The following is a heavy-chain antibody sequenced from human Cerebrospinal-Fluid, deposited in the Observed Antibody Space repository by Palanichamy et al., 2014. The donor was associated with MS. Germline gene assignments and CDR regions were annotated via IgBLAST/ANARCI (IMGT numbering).Heavy chain of an antibody. CDR2: IYYSGST. Sequence: QLQESGPGLVKPSETLSLTCTVSGGSISSYYWSWIRQPPGKGLEWIGYIYYSGSTNYNPSLKSRVTISVDTSKNQFSLKLSSVTAADTAFYYCARVRSGWYYFDYWGQGTLLTVSS. J-gene: IGHJ4*02. D-gene: IGHD6-19*01. CDR1: GGSISSYY. V-gene: IGHV4-59*01. CDR3: ARVRSGWYYFDY.